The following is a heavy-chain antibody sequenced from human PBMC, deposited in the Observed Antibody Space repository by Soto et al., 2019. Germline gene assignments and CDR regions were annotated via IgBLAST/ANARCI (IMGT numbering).Heavy chain of an antibody. CDR2: IYYSGST. Sequence: QVQLQESGPGLVKPSQTLSLTCTVSGGSISSGGYYWSWIRQHPGKGLEWIGYIYYSGSTYYNPSLKSRVTMSVDTSKNQFSLKLSSVTAADTAVYYCAREWLSRTYGMDVWGQGTTVTVSS. D-gene: IGHD3-3*01. J-gene: IGHJ6*02. V-gene: IGHV4-31*03. CDR3: AREWLSRTYGMDV. CDR1: GGSISSGGYY.